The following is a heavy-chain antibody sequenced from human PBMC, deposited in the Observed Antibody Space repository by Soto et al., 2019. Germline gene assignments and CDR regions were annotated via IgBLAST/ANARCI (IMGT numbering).Heavy chain of an antibody. CDR3: ARGDNYYGMDV. CDR1: GFSLSNYF. V-gene: IGHV3-30-3*01. J-gene: IGHJ6*02. CDR2: ISYDGSNK. Sequence: HVQLVESVGGVVQPGRSLRLSCAASGFSLSNYFMHWVRQAPGKGLEWVAIISYDGSNKHYADSVKGRFTISRDNSKNTLYVQMNSLRAEDTAVYRCARGDNYYGMDVWGQGTTVTVSS. D-gene: IGHD2-15*01.